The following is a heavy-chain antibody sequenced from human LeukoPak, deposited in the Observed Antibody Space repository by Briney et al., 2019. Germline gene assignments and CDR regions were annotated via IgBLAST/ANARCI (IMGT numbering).Heavy chain of an antibody. J-gene: IGHJ4*02. CDR3: ATWNWNVYYFSY. CDR2: ISGSGGTT. D-gene: IGHD1-1*01. CDR1: GFTFSSYA. Sequence: GGSLRLSCAASGFTFSSYAMSWVRQAPGKGLEWVSAISGSGGTTYYADSVKGRFTISRDNSKNTLYLQMNSLRAEDAAVYYCATWNWNVYYFSYWGQGTLVTVSS. V-gene: IGHV3-23*01.